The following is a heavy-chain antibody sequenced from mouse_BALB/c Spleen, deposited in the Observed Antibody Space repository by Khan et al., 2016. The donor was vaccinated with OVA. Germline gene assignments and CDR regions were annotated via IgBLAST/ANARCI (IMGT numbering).Heavy chain of an antibody. CDR2: IIYTGYT. CDR3: ARSTYRYAFVY. Sequence: EVKLLESGPSLVKPSQTLSLTCSVTGDSITSGYWNWIRKFPGNKLEYMGYIIYTGYTYYNPSLQSRISITRHKSTNQYYLQLNSVTDDDTATYYCARSTYRYAFVYWGQGTLVTVSA. CDR1: GDSITSGY. V-gene: IGHV3-8*02. D-gene: IGHD2-12*01. J-gene: IGHJ3*01.